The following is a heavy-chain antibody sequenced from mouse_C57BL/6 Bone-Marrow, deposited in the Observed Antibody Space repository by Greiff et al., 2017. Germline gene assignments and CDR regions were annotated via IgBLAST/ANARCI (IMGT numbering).Heavy chain of an antibody. CDR1: GFTFSSYG. J-gene: IGHJ3*01. CDR2: ISSGGSYT. CDR3: ASSPIYDGYEGFAWFAY. V-gene: IGHV5-6*02. D-gene: IGHD2-3*01. Sequence: EVKLVESGGDLVKPGGSLKLSCAASGFTFSSYGMSWVRQTPDKRLEWVATISSGGSYTYYPDSVKGRFTISRDNAKNTLYLQMSSLKSEDTAMYYCASSPIYDGYEGFAWFAYWGQGTLVTVSA.